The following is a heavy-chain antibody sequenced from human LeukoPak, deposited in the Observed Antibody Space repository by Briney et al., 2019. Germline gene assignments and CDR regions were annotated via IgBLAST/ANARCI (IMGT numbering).Heavy chain of an antibody. V-gene: IGHV1-58*01. CDR2: IVVGSGNT. J-gene: IGHJ6*02. CDR1: GSTFTSSA. CDR3: AAHDRNYYYYYGMDV. Sequence: ASVKVSCKASGSTFTSSAVQWVRQARGQRLEWIGWIVVGSGNTNYAQKFQERVTITRDMSTSTAYMELSSLRSEDTAVYYCAAHDRNYYYYYGMDVWGQGTTVTVSS.